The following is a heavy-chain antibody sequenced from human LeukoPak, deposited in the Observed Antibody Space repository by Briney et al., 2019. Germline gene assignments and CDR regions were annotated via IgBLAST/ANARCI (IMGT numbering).Heavy chain of an antibody. V-gene: IGHV3-7*01. CDR2: IRGDGRES. CDR3: ARDRSSYGDAYDI. CDR1: GFMFQNYW. Sequence: GGSLRLSCGASGFMFQNYWMTWVRQAPGKGLEWVATIRGDGRESFHVDSVKGRFTISRDNANNSLFLQMCSLRVDDTALYYCARDRSSYGDAYDIWGQGTLVTVSS. D-gene: IGHD1-26*01. J-gene: IGHJ3*02.